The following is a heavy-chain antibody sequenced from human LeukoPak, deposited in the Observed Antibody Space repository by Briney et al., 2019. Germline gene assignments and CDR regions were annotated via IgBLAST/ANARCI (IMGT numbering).Heavy chain of an antibody. J-gene: IGHJ4*02. D-gene: IGHD3-3*01. CDR2: IYSGGST. Sequence: PGGSLRLSCAASGFIVNSIYMTWVRQAPGKGLEWVSIIYSGGSTFYADSVKGRFTISRDNSNNTLFLQMNSLRVEDTAVYYCARDRQNKDFWSGGDYWGQGTLVTVSS. CDR1: GFIVNSIY. CDR3: ARDRQNKDFWSGGDY. V-gene: IGHV3-66*01.